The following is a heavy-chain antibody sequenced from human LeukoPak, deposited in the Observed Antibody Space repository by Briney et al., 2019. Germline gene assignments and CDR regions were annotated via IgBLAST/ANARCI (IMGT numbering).Heavy chain of an antibody. CDR3: ARVLGGSYYDYFDY. D-gene: IGHD1-26*01. Sequence: SETLSLTCAVSGGSISNSNWWSWVRQPPGKGLEWIGEIYHSGSTYYNPSLKSRVTISVDTSKNQFSLKLSSVTAADTAVYYCARVLGGSYYDYFDYWGQGTLVTVSS. V-gene: IGHV4-4*02. CDR1: GGSISNSNW. CDR2: IYHSGST. J-gene: IGHJ4*02.